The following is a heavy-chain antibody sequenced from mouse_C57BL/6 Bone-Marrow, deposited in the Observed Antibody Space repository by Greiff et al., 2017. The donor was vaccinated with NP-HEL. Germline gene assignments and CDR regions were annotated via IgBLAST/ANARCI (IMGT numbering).Heavy chain of an antibody. J-gene: IGHJ3*01. CDR3: ARYIDDGAWFAY. D-gene: IGHD1-2*01. V-gene: IGHV7-3*01. Sequence: EVKLVESGGGLVQPGGSLSLSCAASGFTFTDYYMSWVRQPPGKGLEWLGFIRNKANGYTTEYRASVKGRFTISRDNSQNILYLQMNALRAEDNATSYCARYIDDGAWFAYWGQGTLVTVSA. CDR2: IRNKANGYTT. CDR1: GFTFTDYY.